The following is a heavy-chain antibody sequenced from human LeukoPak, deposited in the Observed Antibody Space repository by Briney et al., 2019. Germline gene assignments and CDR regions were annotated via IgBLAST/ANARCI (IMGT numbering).Heavy chain of an antibody. V-gene: IGHV3-15*01. Sequence: GGSLRLSCAASGFTFSNAWMSWVRQAPGKGLEWVGRIKSKTDGGTTDYAAPVKGRFTISRDDSKNTLYLQMNSLKTEDTAVYYCTTDSIEDIVVVPAASPNYWGQGTLVTVSS. J-gene: IGHJ4*02. CDR2: IKSKTDGGTT. CDR1: GFTFSNAW. D-gene: IGHD2-2*01. CDR3: TTDSIEDIVVVPAASPNY.